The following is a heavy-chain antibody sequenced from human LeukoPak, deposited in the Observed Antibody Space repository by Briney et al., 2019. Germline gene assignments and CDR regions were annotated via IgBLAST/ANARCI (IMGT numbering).Heavy chain of an antibody. V-gene: IGHV1-18*01. D-gene: IGHD3-22*01. J-gene: IGHJ4*02. CDR3: ARDRSSGYYPDFDY. Sequence: ASVKVSCKASGYTFTSYGISWVRQAPGQGLEWMGWISAYNGNTNYAQKLQGRVTMTTDTSTSTACMELRSLRSDDTAVYYCARDRSSGYYPDFDYWGQGTLVTVSS. CDR1: GYTFTSYG. CDR2: ISAYNGNT.